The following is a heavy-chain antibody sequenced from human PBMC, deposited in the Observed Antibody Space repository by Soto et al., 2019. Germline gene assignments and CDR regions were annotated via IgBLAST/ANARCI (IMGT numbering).Heavy chain of an antibody. V-gene: IGHV3-23*01. Sequence: EVQLLESGGGLVQPGGSLRLSCAASGFTFSSYAMSWVRQAPGKGLEWVSAISGSGGSTYYADSVKGRFTISRDNSQNTLYLQMNSLRAEDTAVYSCAKEPRNYDYSNPYYWGQGTLVTVSS. CDR3: AKEPRNYDYSNPYY. CDR2: ISGSGGST. CDR1: GFTFSSYA. D-gene: IGHD4-4*01. J-gene: IGHJ4*02.